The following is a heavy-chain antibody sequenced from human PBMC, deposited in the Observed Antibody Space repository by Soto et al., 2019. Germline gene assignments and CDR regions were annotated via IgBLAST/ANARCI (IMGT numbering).Heavy chain of an antibody. Sequence: ASVKVSCTASGGTFSSYAIIWVRQAPGQGLEWMGGIIPIFGTANYAQKFQGRVTITADESTSTAYMELSSLRSEDTAVYYCASNPRPGIAAADFDYWGQGTLVTVSS. CDR2: IIPIFGTA. CDR3: ASNPRPGIAAADFDY. J-gene: IGHJ4*02. D-gene: IGHD6-13*01. CDR1: GGTFSSYA. V-gene: IGHV1-69*13.